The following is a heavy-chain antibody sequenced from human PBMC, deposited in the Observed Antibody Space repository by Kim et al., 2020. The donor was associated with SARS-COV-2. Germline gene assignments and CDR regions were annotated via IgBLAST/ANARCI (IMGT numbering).Heavy chain of an antibody. J-gene: IGHJ3*02. CDR1: GFTFSSYS. CDR3: ARDGGEDGVQPEDAFDI. V-gene: IGHV3-21*01. CDR2: ISSSSSYI. Sequence: GGSLRLSCAASGFTFSSYSMNWVRQAPGKGLEWVSSISSSSSYIYYADSVKGRFTISRDNAKNSLYLQMNSLRAEDTAVYYCARDGGEDGVQPEDAFDIWGQGTMVTVSS. D-gene: IGHD3-16*01.